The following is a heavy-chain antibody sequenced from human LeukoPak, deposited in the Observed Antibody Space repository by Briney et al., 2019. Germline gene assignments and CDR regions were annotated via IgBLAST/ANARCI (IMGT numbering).Heavy chain of an antibody. V-gene: IGHV4-39*07. D-gene: IGHD4-17*01. Sequence: SETLSLTCTVSGDSISSSSYYWGWIRQPPGKGLEWIGSIYYSGSTYYNPSLKSRVTISVDTSKNQFSLKLSSVTAADTAVYYCARGDYGDYERTFDYWGQGTLVTVSS. CDR2: IYYSGST. CDR3: ARGDYGDYERTFDY. J-gene: IGHJ4*02. CDR1: GDSISSSSYY.